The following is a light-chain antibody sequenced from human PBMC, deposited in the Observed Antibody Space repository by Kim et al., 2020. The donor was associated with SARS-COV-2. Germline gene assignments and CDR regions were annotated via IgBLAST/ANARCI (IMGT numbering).Light chain of an antibody. CDR2: AAS. V-gene: IGKV1-39*01. J-gene: IGKJ2*01. CDR3: QQSYSTPYT. CDR1: QSIRSY. Sequence: DIQMTQSPSSLSASVGDRVTITCRASQSIRSYLNWYQQKPGKAPKLLIYAASSLQSGVPSRFSGSGSGTDFTLTISSLQPEDFATYYCQQSYSTPYTFGQGTKLEI.